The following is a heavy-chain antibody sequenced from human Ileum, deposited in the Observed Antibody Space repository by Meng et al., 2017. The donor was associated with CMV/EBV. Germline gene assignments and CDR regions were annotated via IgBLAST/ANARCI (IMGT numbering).Heavy chain of an antibody. CDR3: AGGGGPSMIVVPS. CDR1: DYTFTSCC. Sequence: TTSDYTFTSCCVPWQRQDPGQGLKWMGVINHSGGSTSYGEKFQGGVTMTRDTSTSTVYMELSRLRSEDTAVYYCAGGGGPSMIVVPSWGQGTLVTVSS. V-gene: IGHV1-46*01. D-gene: IGHD3-22*01. CDR2: INHSGGST. J-gene: IGHJ4*02.